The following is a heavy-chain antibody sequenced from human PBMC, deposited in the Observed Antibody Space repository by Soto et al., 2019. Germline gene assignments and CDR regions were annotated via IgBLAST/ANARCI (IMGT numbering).Heavy chain of an antibody. V-gene: IGHV1-18*01. CDR3: ARGRYGDY. Sequence: QVHLVQSGAEVKKPGASVKVSCKASGYTFTSYGITWVRQAPGQGLEWMGWISAHNGNTDYAQKLQGRVGVTRDTSTSTAYMELRSLIADDTAVYYCARGRYGDYWGQGALVTVSS. CDR1: GYTFTSYG. J-gene: IGHJ4*02. D-gene: IGHD1-1*01. CDR2: ISAHNGNT.